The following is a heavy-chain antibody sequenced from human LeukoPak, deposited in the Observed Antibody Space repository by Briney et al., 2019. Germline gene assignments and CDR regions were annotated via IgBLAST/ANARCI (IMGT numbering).Heavy chain of an antibody. CDR3: ARLRRSIAARFGPYYFDY. D-gene: IGHD6-13*01. CDR1: GGSIDNYY. J-gene: IGHJ4*02. Sequence: SETLSLTCTVAGGSIDNYYWSWIRQPPGKGLEWIGYIFYSGNTNYDPSLKSRVTISLDTSKNQFPLKLSSVTAADTAVYYCARLRRSIAARFGPYYFDYWGQGTLVTVSS. V-gene: IGHV4-59*12. CDR2: IFYSGNT.